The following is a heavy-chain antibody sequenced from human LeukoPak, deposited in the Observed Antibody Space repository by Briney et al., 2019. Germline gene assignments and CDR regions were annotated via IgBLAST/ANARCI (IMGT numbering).Heavy chain of an antibody. CDR3: ARGPYCGGDCYFDY. Sequence: SETLSLTCTVSSGSINSYYRSWIRQPAGKGLEWIGRIYSSGTTNYNPSLKSRVTMSIDTSKNQFSLKLTSVTAADTAVYYCARGPYCGGDCYFDYWGQGTPVTVSS. J-gene: IGHJ4*02. V-gene: IGHV4-4*07. CDR2: IYSSGTT. D-gene: IGHD2-21*02. CDR1: SGSINSYY.